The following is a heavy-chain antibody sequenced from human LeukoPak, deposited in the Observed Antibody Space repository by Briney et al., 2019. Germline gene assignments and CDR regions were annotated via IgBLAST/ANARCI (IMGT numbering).Heavy chain of an antibody. D-gene: IGHD3-16*01. CDR3: VKGGSISHNWFDS. J-gene: IGHJ5*01. V-gene: IGHV3-30*02. CDR2: IRNNGTWE. CDR1: GFTFSSYG. Sequence: PGGSLRLSCAASGFTFSSYGMNWFRQAPGRGLEWVAFIRNNGTWEYYPDSVKGRLTISRDNSRNTLYLQMNSVRLEDTAIYYCVKGGSISHNWFDSWGQGTLVTVSS.